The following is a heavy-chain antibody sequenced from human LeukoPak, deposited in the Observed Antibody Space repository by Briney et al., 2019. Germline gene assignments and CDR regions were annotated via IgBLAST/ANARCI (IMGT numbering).Heavy chain of an antibody. D-gene: IGHD5-24*01. Sequence: GGSLRLSCAASGFTFSSYAMSWVRQAPGKGLEWVSAISGSGGSTYHADSVKGRFTISRDNSKNTLYLQMNSLRAEDTAVYYCAKADRDGYNSPFFDYWGQGTLVTVSS. J-gene: IGHJ4*02. CDR3: AKADRDGYNSPFFDY. CDR2: ISGSGGST. CDR1: GFTFSSYA. V-gene: IGHV3-23*01.